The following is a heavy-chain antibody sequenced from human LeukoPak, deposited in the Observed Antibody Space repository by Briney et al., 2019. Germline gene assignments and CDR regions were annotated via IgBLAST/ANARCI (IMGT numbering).Heavy chain of an antibody. J-gene: IGHJ3*01. CDR2: INTDGSST. Sequence: PGGSLRLSCAASGFTFRSNWMHWVRQAPGKGLVWVSHINTDGSSTRYADSVRGRFTICRDNAKNTLYLQMNSLRAEDTAVYYCARTLADAFDVWGQGTMVTVSS. D-gene: IGHD3-16*01. CDR3: ARTLADAFDV. V-gene: IGHV3-74*01. CDR1: GFTFRSNW.